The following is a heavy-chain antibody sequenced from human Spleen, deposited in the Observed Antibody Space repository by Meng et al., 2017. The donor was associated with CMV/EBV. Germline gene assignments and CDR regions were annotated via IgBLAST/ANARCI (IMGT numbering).Heavy chain of an antibody. V-gene: IGHV1-18*01. CDR3: AREPWKQE. CDR1: GYTFTSYG. CDR2: ISAYNGNT. Sequence: ASVKVSCKASGYTFTSYGITWVRQAPGQGLEWMGWISAYNGNTIYAQKLQGRVTMTRDTSISTAYMELSRLRSDDTAVYYWAREPWKQEWGQGTLVTVSS. J-gene: IGHJ4*02. D-gene: IGHD1-1*01.